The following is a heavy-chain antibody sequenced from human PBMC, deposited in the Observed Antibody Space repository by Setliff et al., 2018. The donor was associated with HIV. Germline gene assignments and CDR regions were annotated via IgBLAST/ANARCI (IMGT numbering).Heavy chain of an antibody. V-gene: IGHV3-21*01. CDR2: ISSSSSYI. Sequence: PGGSLRLSCAASGFTFSSYSMNWVRQAPGKGLEWVSSISSSSSYIYYADSVKGRFTISRDNAKNSLYLQMNSLRAEDTAVYYCARGDEDIVVVPAAVDAFDIWGQGTMVTVSS. CDR1: GFTFSSYS. J-gene: IGHJ3*02. D-gene: IGHD2-2*01. CDR3: ARGDEDIVVVPAAVDAFDI.